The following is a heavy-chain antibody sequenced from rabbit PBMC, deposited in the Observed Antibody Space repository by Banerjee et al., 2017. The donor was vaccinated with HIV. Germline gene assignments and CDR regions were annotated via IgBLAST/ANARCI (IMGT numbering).Heavy chain of an antibody. D-gene: IGHD4-2*01. V-gene: IGHV1S40*01. CDR3: ARGGSAAAFNL. CDR2: IGAGSGGNT. Sequence: QSLEESGGDLVKPGASLTLTCTASGFSFSSSYYMCWVRQAPGKGLEWIACIGAGSGGNTYYANWAKGRFTISETSSTTVTLRMTSLTAADTATHFCARGGSAAAFNLWGPGTLVTVS. J-gene: IGHJ4*01. CDR1: GFSFSSSYY.